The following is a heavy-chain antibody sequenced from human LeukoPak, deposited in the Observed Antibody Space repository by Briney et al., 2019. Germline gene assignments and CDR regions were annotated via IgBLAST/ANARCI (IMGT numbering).Heavy chain of an antibody. V-gene: IGHV3-23*01. CDR2: ISGSGGST. Sequence: GGSLRLSCAASGFTFSSYAMSWVRQAPGKGLEWVSAISGSGGSTYYADSVKGRFTISRDNSKNTLYLQMNSLRAEDTAVYYCAKDFWEQLEEYYYYGMDVWGQGTTATVSS. J-gene: IGHJ6*02. D-gene: IGHD6-6*01. CDR3: AKDFWEQLEEYYYYGMDV. CDR1: GFTFSSYA.